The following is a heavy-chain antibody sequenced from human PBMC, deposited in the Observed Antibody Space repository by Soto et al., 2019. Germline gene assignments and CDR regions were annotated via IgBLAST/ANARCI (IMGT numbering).Heavy chain of an antibody. J-gene: IGHJ4*02. CDR1: GGSISSGGHY. CDR3: ARVTGDYTYFDY. D-gene: IGHD4-17*01. Sequence: SETLSLTCTVSGGSISSGGHYWSWIRQHPGTGLEWIGYIYYSGSPYYTPSLKSRVIISVDTSENQFSLKLSSVTAADTAVYYCARVTGDYTYFDYWGQGTLVTVSS. CDR2: IYYSGSP. V-gene: IGHV4-31*03.